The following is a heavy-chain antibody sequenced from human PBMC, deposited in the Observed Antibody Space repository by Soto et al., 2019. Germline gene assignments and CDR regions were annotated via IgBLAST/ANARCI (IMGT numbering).Heavy chain of an antibody. Sequence: GASVKVSCKVSGYTLTELSMHWVRQAPGKGLEWMGGFDPEDGETIYAQKFQGRVTMTEDTSTDTAYMELSSLRSEDTAVYYCATLTYGDSKYYFDYWGQGTLVTVSS. CDR3: ATLTYGDSKYYFDY. CDR1: GYTLTELS. D-gene: IGHD4-17*01. CDR2: FDPEDGET. V-gene: IGHV1-24*01. J-gene: IGHJ4*02.